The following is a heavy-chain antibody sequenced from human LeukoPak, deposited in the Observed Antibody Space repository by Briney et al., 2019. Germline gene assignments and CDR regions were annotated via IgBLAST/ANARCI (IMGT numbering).Heavy chain of an antibody. Sequence: GASVKVSCKASGYTFTSYAISWVRQAPGQGLEWMGGIIPIFGTANYAQKFQGRVTITADKSTSTAYMGLSSLRSEDTAVYYCARRDGYNYPYAFDIWGQGTMVTVSS. CDR1: GYTFTSYA. J-gene: IGHJ3*02. CDR2: IIPIFGTA. D-gene: IGHD5-24*01. CDR3: ARRDGYNYPYAFDI. V-gene: IGHV1-69*06.